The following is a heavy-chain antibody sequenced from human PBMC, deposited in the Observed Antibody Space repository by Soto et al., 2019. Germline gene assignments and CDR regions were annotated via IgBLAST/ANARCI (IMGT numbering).Heavy chain of an antibody. CDR1: GDSLENLA. D-gene: IGHD3-3*01. CDR3: PRDGRTLRYLEWPAAFYS. CDR2: VIPVLGTT. J-gene: IGHJ5*01. Sequence: QVQLVQSGTEVRTPGSSVKVSCKASGDSLENLAISWVRQAPGQGFEWMGGVIPVLGTTDYAQNLQDRLTITADESTTTVFMELSSLKSDDTAVYFDPRDGRTLRYLEWPAAFYSWGQGTLVTVSS. V-gene: IGHV1-69*01.